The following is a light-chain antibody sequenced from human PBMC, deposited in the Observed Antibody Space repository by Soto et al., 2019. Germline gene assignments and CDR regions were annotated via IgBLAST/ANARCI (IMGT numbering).Light chain of an antibody. CDR1: SSDVGGYNY. Sequence: QSVLTQPPSASGSPGQSVTISCTGTSSDVGGYNYVSGYQQHPGKAPKLMISEVSKRPSGVPDRFSGSKSGNTASLTVSGLQAEDEADYYCSSFAGNNNLVFGGGTKLIVL. J-gene: IGLJ2*01. CDR2: EVS. V-gene: IGLV2-8*01. CDR3: SSFAGNNNLV.